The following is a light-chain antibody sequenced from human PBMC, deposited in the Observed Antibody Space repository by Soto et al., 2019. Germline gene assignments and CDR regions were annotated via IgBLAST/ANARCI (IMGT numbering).Light chain of an antibody. CDR2: GAS. CDR1: QSVSSN. V-gene: IGKV3-15*01. Sequence: EIVMTQSPATLSVSPGERATLSCRASQSVSSNLAWYQQKPGQAPRLLIYGASTKAAGIPARFSGRGSGTEFTLTISSLQPEAFAVYYCQQYNNWPLRTFGQGTKGEIK. CDR3: QQYNNWPLRT. J-gene: IGKJ1*01.